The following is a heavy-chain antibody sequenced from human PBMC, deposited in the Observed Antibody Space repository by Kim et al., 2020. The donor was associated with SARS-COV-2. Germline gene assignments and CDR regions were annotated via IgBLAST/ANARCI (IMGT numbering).Heavy chain of an antibody. V-gene: IGHV1-69*13. Sequence: SVKVSCKASGGTFSSYAISWVRQAPGQGLEWMGGIIPIFGTANYAQKFQGRVTITADESTSTAYMELSSLRSEDTAVYYCARAPHLVVPAAMPSPDYYGMDVWGQGTTVTVSS. CDR1: GGTFSSYA. D-gene: IGHD2-2*01. CDR3: ARAPHLVVPAAMPSPDYYGMDV. J-gene: IGHJ6*02. CDR2: IIPIFGTA.